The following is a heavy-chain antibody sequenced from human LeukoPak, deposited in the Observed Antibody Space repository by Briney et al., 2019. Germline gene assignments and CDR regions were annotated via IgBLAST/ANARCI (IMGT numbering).Heavy chain of an antibody. CDR1: GSTFSSYA. D-gene: IGHD5-12*01. CDR3: AKSDSGYPYYFDY. Sequence: GGSMRPSSAPSGSTFSSYAMSWARPPQGEGRGWVPAISGSGGSTYYADSVKGRFTISRDNSKNTLYLQMNSLRAEDTAVYYCAKSDSGYPYYFDYWGQGTLVNVSS. J-gene: IGHJ4*02. CDR2: ISGSGGST. V-gene: IGHV3-23*01.